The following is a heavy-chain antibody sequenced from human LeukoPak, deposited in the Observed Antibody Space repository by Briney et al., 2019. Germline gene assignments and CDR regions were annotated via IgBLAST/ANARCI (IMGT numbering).Heavy chain of an antibody. CDR3: ARASAWLRFPYFDY. CDR2: IYHSEST. Sequence: PSETLSLTCAVSGDSISSINWWSRVRPPPGKGLEWIGEIYHSESTNYNPSLNSRVTISVDKSKRQFSLKLSSVTAADTAVYYCARASAWLRFPYFDYWGQGTLVTVSS. J-gene: IGHJ4*02. CDR1: GDSISSINW. V-gene: IGHV4-4*02. D-gene: IGHD5-12*01.